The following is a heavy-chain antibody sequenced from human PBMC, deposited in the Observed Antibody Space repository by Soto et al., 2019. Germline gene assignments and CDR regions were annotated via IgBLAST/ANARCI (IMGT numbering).Heavy chain of an antibody. Sequence: EVQLVESGGGLVQPGGSLRLSCAASGFTFSDHHMDWVRQAPGKGLEWVGRARNKAHSYTTAYAASVKGRFTISRDDSKNTLYLQMNSLRAEDTAVYYCAKDPSVPSFDIWGQGTMVTVSS. D-gene: IGHD1-1*01. CDR2: ARNKAHSYTT. J-gene: IGHJ3*02. CDR3: AKDPSVPSFDI. V-gene: IGHV3-72*01. CDR1: GFTFSDHH.